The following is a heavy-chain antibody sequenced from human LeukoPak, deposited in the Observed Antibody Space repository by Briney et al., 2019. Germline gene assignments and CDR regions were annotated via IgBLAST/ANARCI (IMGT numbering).Heavy chain of an antibody. CDR3: ARGARLQPIDY. CDR1: GGTFSSYA. Sequence: SVKVSCKASGGTFSSYAISWVRQAPGQGLEWMGGIIPIFGTANYAQKFQGRVTITADESTSTAYMEPSGLRSEDTAVYYCARGARLQPIDYWGQGTLVTVSS. J-gene: IGHJ4*02. CDR2: IIPIFGTA. V-gene: IGHV1-69*13. D-gene: IGHD5-24*01.